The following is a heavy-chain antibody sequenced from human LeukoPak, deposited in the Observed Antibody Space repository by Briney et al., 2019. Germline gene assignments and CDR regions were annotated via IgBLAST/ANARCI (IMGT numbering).Heavy chain of an antibody. CDR2: ISVTGGST. J-gene: IGHJ6*02. CDR1: GFTFSSYA. Sequence: GGSLRLSCAASGFTFSSYAMSWVRQAPGKGLEWVSGISVTGGSTYYADSVKGRFTISRDNSKNTLYLQMNSLRAEDTAVYYCAKGRGSSWYKGLDVWGQGTTVTVSS. D-gene: IGHD6-13*01. CDR3: AKGRGSSWYKGLDV. V-gene: IGHV3-23*01.